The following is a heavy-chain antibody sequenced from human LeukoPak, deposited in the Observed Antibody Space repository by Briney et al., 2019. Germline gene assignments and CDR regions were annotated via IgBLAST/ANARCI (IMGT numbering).Heavy chain of an antibody. V-gene: IGHV1-3*01. Sequence: ASVKVSCKASGYTFTSYAMHWVREAPGQRLEWMGWINAGNGNTKYSQKFQGRVTITRDTSASTAYMELSSLRSEDTAVYYCARGRVVVVPAAIPNWFDPWGQGTLVTVSS. D-gene: IGHD2-2*01. CDR1: GYTFTSYA. CDR2: INAGNGNT. CDR3: ARGRVVVVPAAIPNWFDP. J-gene: IGHJ5*02.